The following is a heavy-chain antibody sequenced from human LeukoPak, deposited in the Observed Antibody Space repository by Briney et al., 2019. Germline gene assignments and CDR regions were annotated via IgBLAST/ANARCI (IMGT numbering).Heavy chain of an antibody. V-gene: IGHV1-18*01. Sequence: ASVKVSCKASGYTFTSYGISWVRQAPGQGLDWMGWISAYNGNTNYAQKLQGRVTMTTDTSTSTAYMELRSLRSDDTAVYYCARDLRAGVVVAAGYWGQGTLVTVSS. J-gene: IGHJ4*02. CDR1: GYTFTSYG. D-gene: IGHD2-15*01. CDR2: ISAYNGNT. CDR3: ARDLRAGVVVAAGY.